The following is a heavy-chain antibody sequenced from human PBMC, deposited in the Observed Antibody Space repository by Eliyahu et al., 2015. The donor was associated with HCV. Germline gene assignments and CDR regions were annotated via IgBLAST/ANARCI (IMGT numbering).Heavy chain of an antibody. CDR2: IHHSGSX. Sequence: QVQLQESGPGLVKPSETLSLTCAVSGYSISXAXXWGWIRQPPGKGLEWIGTIHHSGSXYNNPSLKSRVTISVDTSKNQFSLKLSSVTAADTAVYYCARGDSSGYYLNWGQGTLVTVSS. D-gene: IGHD3-22*01. CDR1: GYSISXAXX. CDR3: ARGDSSGYYLN. V-gene: IGHV4-38-2*01. J-gene: IGHJ4*02.